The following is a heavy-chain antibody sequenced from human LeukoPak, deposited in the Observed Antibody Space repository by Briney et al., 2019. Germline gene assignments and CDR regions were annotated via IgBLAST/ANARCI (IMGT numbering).Heavy chain of an antibody. V-gene: IGHV1-18*01. Sequence: ASVKVSCKASGYSSTNYGISWVRQAPGQGLEWMGWIHIYRGNTNYAQKFQGRVTMTTDTSTSTVYMELSSLRSDDTAVYYCARDLGTRDGYNPPNLFDNWGQGTLVTVSS. CDR2: IHIYRGNT. CDR1: GYSSTNYG. J-gene: IGHJ4*02. CDR3: ARDLGTRDGYNPPNLFDN. D-gene: IGHD5-24*01.